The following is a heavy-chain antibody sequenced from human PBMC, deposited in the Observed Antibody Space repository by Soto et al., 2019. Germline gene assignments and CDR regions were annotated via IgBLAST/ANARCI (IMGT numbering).Heavy chain of an antibody. Sequence: VASVKVSCEASGYTFTSYAMHWVRQAPGQRLEWMGWINAGNGNTKYSQKFQGRVTITRDTSASTAYMELSSLRSEDTAVYYCARGLGLYYFDYWGQGTLVTVSS. CDR3: ARGLGLYYFDY. V-gene: IGHV1-3*01. CDR1: GYTFTSYA. D-gene: IGHD1-26*01. J-gene: IGHJ4*02. CDR2: INAGNGNT.